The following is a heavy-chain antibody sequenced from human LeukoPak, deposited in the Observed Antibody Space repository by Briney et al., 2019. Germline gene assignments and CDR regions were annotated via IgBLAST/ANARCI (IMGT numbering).Heavy chain of an antibody. J-gene: IGHJ4*02. CDR1: GFTFDDYG. Sequence: GGSLRLSCAASGFTFDDYGMSWVRQAPGKGLEWVSVIYSGGSTYYADSVKGRFTISRDNSKNTLYLQMNSLRAEDTAVYYCARQGHSYGYWVFDYWGQGTLVTVSS. D-gene: IGHD5-18*01. CDR2: IYSGGST. V-gene: IGHV3-66*04. CDR3: ARQGHSYGYWVFDY.